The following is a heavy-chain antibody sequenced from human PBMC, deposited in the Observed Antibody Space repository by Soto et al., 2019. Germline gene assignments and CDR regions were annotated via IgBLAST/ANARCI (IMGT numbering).Heavy chain of an antibody. CDR1: GYTFTIYY. D-gene: IGHD6-19*01. Sequence: ASVKVSCKASGYTFTIYYMHWVLQAPGQGLEWMGIINPSGGNTNYAQKLQGRVTMTTDTSTSTAYMELRSLRSDDTAVYYCARDDSSGFVNAFDIWGQGTMVTVSS. J-gene: IGHJ3*02. V-gene: IGHV1-46*01. CDR2: INPSGGNT. CDR3: ARDDSSGFVNAFDI.